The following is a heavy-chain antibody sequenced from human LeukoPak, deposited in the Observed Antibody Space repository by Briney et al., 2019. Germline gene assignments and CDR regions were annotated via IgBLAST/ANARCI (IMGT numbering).Heavy chain of an antibody. J-gene: IGHJ4*02. CDR3: ASGLSDSSGYYGLDY. D-gene: IGHD3-22*01. CDR1: GGSISSGSYY. V-gene: IGHV4-61*02. Sequence: SSETLSLTCTVSGGSISSGSYYWSWIRQPAGKGLEWIGRIYTSGSTNYNPSLKSRVTISVDTSNNQFSLKLSSVTAADTAVYYCASGLSDSSGYYGLDYWGQGTLVTVSS. CDR2: IYTSGST.